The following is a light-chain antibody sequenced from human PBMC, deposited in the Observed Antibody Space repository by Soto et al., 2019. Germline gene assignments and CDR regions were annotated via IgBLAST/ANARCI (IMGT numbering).Light chain of an antibody. CDR2: GAS. V-gene: IGKV3-20*01. Sequence: EIVLTQSPGTLSLSPGERATLSCRASQSVSSSHLAWYQQKPGQAPRLLIYGASTRATGIPDRFSGSGSGTDFTLTISRLETEDFAVYYCQQYGGSPLYTFGQGTKVEI. CDR3: QQYGGSPLYT. J-gene: IGKJ2*01. CDR1: QSVSSSH.